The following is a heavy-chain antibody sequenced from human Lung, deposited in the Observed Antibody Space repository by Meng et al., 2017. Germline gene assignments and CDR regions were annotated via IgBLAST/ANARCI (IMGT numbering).Heavy chain of an antibody. CDR2: IIDSGST. Sequence: QGQSHKWGQVVLNPLETLSLSCAVYGGCFSGYYWSWIRPPPGKGLEWIGEIIDSGSTNYNPSLKSRVTISVDTSKNQFSLRVTSVTAADRAVYYCVRRTYSSGWYFDYWGQGTLVTVSS. CDR3: VRRTYSSGWYFDY. J-gene: IGHJ4*02. CDR1: GGCFSGYY. V-gene: IGHV4-34*12. D-gene: IGHD6-19*01.